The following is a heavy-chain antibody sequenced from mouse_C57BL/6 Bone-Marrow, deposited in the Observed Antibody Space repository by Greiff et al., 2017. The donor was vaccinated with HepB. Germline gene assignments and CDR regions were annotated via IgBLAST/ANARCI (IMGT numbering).Heavy chain of an antibody. J-gene: IGHJ3*01. Sequence: EVQRVESGGGLVQPKGSLKLSCAASGFSFNTYAMNWVRQAPGKGLEWVARIRSKSNNYATYYADSVKDRFTISRDDSESMLYLQMNNLKTEDPAMYYWVRDYYGSSAGFAYWGQGTLVTVSA. D-gene: IGHD1-1*01. V-gene: IGHV10-1*01. CDR2: IRSKSNNYAT. CDR3: VRDYYGSSAGFAY. CDR1: GFSFNTYA.